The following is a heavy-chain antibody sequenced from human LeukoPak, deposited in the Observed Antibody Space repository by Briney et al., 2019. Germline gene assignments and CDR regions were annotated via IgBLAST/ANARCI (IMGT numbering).Heavy chain of an antibody. CDR3: ATTYYSGSYDY. J-gene: IGHJ4*02. Sequence: SETLSLTCTVSGGSISSYYWSWIRQPPGKGLEWIGYIYYSGSTNYNPSLKSRVTISVDTSKNQFSLKLSSVTAADTAVYYCATTYYSGSYDYWGQGTLVTVSS. CDR1: GGSISSYY. CDR2: IYYSGST. V-gene: IGHV4-59*01. D-gene: IGHD1-26*01.